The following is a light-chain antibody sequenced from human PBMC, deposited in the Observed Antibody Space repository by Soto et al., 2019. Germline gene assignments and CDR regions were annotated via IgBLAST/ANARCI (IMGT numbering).Light chain of an antibody. J-gene: IGKJ1*01. V-gene: IGKV3-11*01. CDR3: QQYNDRPPWR. Sequence: ESVVTPSPATLSLSPVGIANLCCRASHSVSIYLAWYQPTPGQAPRLLIYDASNRATGIPARFSGSGSGTDFSLTIRSVQSEDLALHYCQQYNDRPPWRSAQGTEGDIK. CDR1: HSVSIY. CDR2: DAS.